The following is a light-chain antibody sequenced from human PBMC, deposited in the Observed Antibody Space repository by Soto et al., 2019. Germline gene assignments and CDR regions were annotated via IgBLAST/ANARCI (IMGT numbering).Light chain of an antibody. CDR3: LQHNTYPYT. J-gene: IGKJ2*01. V-gene: IGKV1-17*01. CDR2: AAS. CDR1: QGISNL. Sequence: DIQMTQSPSSLSASIGDRVTITCRASQGISNLLGWFQHKPGKAPKRLIYAASSLQGGVPSRFSGSGSGTEFTLTITGLQPEDFADYYCLQHNTYPYTFGQGTKLEIK.